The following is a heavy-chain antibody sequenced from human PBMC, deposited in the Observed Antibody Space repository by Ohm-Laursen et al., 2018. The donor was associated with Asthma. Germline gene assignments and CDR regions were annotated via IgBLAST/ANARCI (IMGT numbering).Heavy chain of an antibody. D-gene: IGHD3-22*01. CDR1: GFTFSSYG. J-gene: IGHJ4*02. Sequence: SLRLSCAASGFTFSSYGMHWVRQAPGKGLEWVAVIWYDGSNKYYADSVKGRFTISRDNSKNTLYLQMNSLRAEDTAVYYCAREEGYYDSSGYYALGYWGQGTLVTVSS. CDR2: IWYDGSNK. CDR3: AREEGYYDSSGYYALGY. V-gene: IGHV3-33*01.